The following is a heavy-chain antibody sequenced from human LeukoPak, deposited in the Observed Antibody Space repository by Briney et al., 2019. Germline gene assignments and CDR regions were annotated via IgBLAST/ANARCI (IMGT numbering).Heavy chain of an antibody. CDR2: IIPIFGTA. V-gene: IGHV1-69*13. D-gene: IGHD2-21*02. CDR1: GGTFSSYA. J-gene: IGHJ4*02. CDR3: ARVSGDLPQYYFDY. Sequence: SVTVSCKASGGTFSSYAISWVRQAPGQGLEWMGGIIPIFGTANYAQKFQGRVTITADESTSTACMELSSLRSEDTAVYYCARVSGDLPQYYFDYWGQGTLVTVSS.